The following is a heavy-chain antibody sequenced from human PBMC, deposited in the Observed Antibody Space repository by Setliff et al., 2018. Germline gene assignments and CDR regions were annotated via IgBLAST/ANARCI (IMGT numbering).Heavy chain of an antibody. CDR2: IAYDGSNK. CDR3: ARDRWKVIVNRGDDAFDL. Sequence: GGSLRLSCAASGFTFSSYAMSWVRQAPGKGLAWVAVIAYDGSNKYYADSVKGRFTISRDNAKNSLDLQMNNLRDEDTAVYYCARDRWKVIVNRGDDAFDLWGQGTMVTVSS. J-gene: IGHJ3*01. V-gene: IGHV3-30-3*01. D-gene: IGHD3-22*01. CDR1: GFTFSSYA.